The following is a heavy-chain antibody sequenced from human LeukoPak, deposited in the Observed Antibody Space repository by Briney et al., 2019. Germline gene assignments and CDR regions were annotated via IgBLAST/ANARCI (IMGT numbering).Heavy chain of an antibody. CDR1: GFKFDDYG. V-gene: IGHV3-20*04. D-gene: IGHD3-10*01. J-gene: IGHJ6*03. CDR3: AKGSYYSPYHWYYMDV. Sequence: PGGSLRPSCAASGFKFDDYGMNWVRQAPGKGLQWVSAINWNGGSTGHADSVKGRFTISRDNAKNSLYLQMNSLRAEDTALYYCAKGSYYSPYHWYYMDVWGKGTTVTVSS. CDR2: INWNGGST.